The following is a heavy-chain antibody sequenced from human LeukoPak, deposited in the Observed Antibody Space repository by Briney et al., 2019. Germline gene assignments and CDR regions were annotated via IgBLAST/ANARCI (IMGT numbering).Heavy chain of an antibody. CDR1: GFTLSSYS. D-gene: IGHD6-19*01. V-gene: IGHV3-64*01. J-gene: IGHJ1*01. Sequence: PGGSLRLSCAASGFTLSSYSMHWVRQAPGKGLEFVSAISKNGRNTYYGNSMKGRFTFSRDISKNTLYLQMGSLRPEDMAVYYCARVDSGSACASWGQGILVTVSS. CDR2: ISKNGRNT. CDR3: ARVDSGSACAS.